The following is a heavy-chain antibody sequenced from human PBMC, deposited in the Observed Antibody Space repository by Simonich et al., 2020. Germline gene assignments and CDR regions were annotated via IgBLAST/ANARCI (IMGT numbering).Heavy chain of an antibody. CDR3: ARGGLADRRIVYYYYMDV. Sequence: QVQLVQSGAEVKKPGSSVKVSCKASGGTFSSYAISWVRQAPGQGLEWMGEINPNLGIANDAQKFQGRVTITADKSTSTAYMELSSLRSEDTAVYYCARGGLADRRIVYYYYMDVWGKGTTVTVSS. CDR2: INPNLGIA. D-gene: IGHD2-15*01. J-gene: IGHJ6*03. CDR1: GGTFSSYA. V-gene: IGHV1-69*09.